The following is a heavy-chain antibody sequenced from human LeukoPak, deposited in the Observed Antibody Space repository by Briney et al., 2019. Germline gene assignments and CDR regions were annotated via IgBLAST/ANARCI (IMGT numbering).Heavy chain of an antibody. Sequence: GESLRLSCAASGFTFTTYWMSWVRQAPGKGLEWVAHINQDGTEKYYVDSVKGRFTISRDDAKRSLYLQMNSLRVEDTAVYYCAKDVGVYYYYYYMDVWGKGTTVTVSS. CDR1: GFTFTTYW. CDR3: AKDVGVYYYYYYMDV. CDR2: INQDGTEK. J-gene: IGHJ6*03. V-gene: IGHV3-7*01. D-gene: IGHD3-10*01.